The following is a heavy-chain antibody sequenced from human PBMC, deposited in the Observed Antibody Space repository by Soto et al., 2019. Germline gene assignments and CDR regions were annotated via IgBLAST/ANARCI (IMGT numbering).Heavy chain of an antibody. CDR2: IYYSGST. J-gene: IGHJ4*02. CDR3: ARAGAAYSSGWYGNLDY. Sequence: SSETLSLTCTVSGGSISSGDYYWSWISQPPGKGLEWIGYIYYSGSTYYNPSLKSRVTISVDTSKNQFSLKLSSVTAADTAVYYCARAGAAYSSGWYGNLDYWGQGTLVTVSS. V-gene: IGHV4-30-4*01. D-gene: IGHD6-19*01. CDR1: GGSISSGDYY.